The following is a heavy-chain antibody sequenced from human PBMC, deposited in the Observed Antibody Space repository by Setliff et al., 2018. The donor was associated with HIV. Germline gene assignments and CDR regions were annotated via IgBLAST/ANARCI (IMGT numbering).Heavy chain of an antibody. CDR1: GFTFSDYW. D-gene: IGHD3-3*02. CDR2: IKQDVSEK. CDR3: VRGRGTFRY. V-gene: IGHV3-7*01. Sequence: GESLRLSCATSGFTFSDYWMSWVRQAPGKGLEWVANIKQDVSEKNYVDSVKGRFTISRDNAKNSVYLQMNSLRAEDTAVYYCVRGRGTFRYWGQGTQVTVSS. J-gene: IGHJ4*02.